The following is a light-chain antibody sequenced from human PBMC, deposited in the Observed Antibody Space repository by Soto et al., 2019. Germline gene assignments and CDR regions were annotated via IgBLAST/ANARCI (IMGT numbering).Light chain of an antibody. CDR1: QDIRKY. CDR3: QHYDHLPPFT. Sequence: DIQMTQSPSSLSASVGDRVTITCQASQDIRKYLSWYQQKPGRAPKLLIYGASNLETGVPARFTGSGVGTDFTLTSSSLQQDDIATYYCQHYDHLPPFTFGPGTKVAI. CDR2: GAS. V-gene: IGKV1-33*01. J-gene: IGKJ3*01.